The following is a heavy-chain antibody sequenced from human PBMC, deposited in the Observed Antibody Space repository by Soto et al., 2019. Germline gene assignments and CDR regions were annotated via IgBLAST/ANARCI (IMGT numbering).Heavy chain of an antibody. V-gene: IGHV1-69*13. Sequence: SVKVSCKASGGTFSSYAISWVRQAPGQGLEWMGGIIPIFGTANYAQKFQGRVTITADESTSTAYMELSSLRSEDTAVYYCARGVLRYFDWLPKLHYYYYGMDVWGQGTTGTVSS. CDR2: IIPIFGTA. CDR3: ARGVLRYFDWLPKLHYYYYGMDV. J-gene: IGHJ6*02. D-gene: IGHD3-9*01. CDR1: GGTFSSYA.